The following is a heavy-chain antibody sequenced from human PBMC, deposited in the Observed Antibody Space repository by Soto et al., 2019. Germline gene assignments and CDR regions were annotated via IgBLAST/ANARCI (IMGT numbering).Heavy chain of an antibody. V-gene: IGHV1-18*01. J-gene: IGHJ6*02. CDR3: ARDHYDFWSGDEGYYYYYGMDV. Sequence: ASVKVSCKASGYTFTSYGISWVRQAPGQGLEWMGWISAYNGNTNYAQKLQGRVTMTTDTSTSTAYMELRSMRSDDTAVYYCARDHYDFWSGDEGYYYYYGMDVWGQGTTVTVSS. D-gene: IGHD3-3*01. CDR2: ISAYNGNT. CDR1: GYTFTSYG.